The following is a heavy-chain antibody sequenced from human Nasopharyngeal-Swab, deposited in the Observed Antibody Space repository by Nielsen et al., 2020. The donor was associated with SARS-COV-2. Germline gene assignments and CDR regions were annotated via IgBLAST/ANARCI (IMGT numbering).Heavy chain of an antibody. Sequence: SVKVSCKASGGTFSSYAISWVRQAPGQGLEWMGGIIPIFGTANYAQKFLGRVTITADKSTSTAYMELSSLRSEDTAVYYCARDCGSTSCQYYYYGMDVWGQGTTVTVSS. CDR1: GGTFSSYA. CDR3: ARDCGSTSCQYYYYGMDV. J-gene: IGHJ6*02. V-gene: IGHV1-69*06. D-gene: IGHD2-2*01. CDR2: IIPIFGTA.